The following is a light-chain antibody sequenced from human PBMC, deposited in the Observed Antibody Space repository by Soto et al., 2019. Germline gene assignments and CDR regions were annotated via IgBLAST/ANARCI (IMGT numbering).Light chain of an antibody. V-gene: IGLV2-23*02. CDR2: EVS. CDR3: CSYAGSSTLV. Sequence: QSALTQPASVSGSPGQSITISCTGTSSDVGSYNLVSWYQQHPGKAPKLMIYEVSKRPSGVSNRFSGSKSGNTASLTISGHQAEDEADYYCCSYAGSSTLVLGGGTKVTVL. CDR1: SSDVGSYNL. J-gene: IGLJ2*01.